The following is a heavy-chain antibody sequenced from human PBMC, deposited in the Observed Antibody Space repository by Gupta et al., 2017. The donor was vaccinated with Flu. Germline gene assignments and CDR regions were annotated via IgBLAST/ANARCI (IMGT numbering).Heavy chain of an antibody. D-gene: IGHD3-22*01. CDR3: ARDTTYYKDSTPPGFDY. Sequence: EVHLCDSGGALVPPGWSLSLSCRVCDFFFTLYALLCARRAPAQGMVVECVSSLSTSGVSTYYAESEKGRFTSSRDNSKNTMFMQMSSLRAEDIAVYYCARDTTYYKDSTPPGFDYWGQGALVTVSS. J-gene: IGHJ4*02. CDR2: LSTSGVST. V-gene: IGHV3-23*01. CDR1: DFFFTLYA.